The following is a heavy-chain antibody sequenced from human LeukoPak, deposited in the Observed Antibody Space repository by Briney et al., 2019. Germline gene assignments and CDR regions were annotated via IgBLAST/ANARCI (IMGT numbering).Heavy chain of an antibody. V-gene: IGHV3-21*01. J-gene: IGHJ4*02. CDR2: ISSSSSYI. Sequence: NPGGSLRLSCAASGFTFSSYSMNWVRQAPGKGLEWVSSISSSSSYIYYADSVKGRFTISRDNAKNSLYLQMNSLRAEDTAVYYCARAYGDYVQFDYWGQGTLVTVSS. CDR1: GFTFSSYS. D-gene: IGHD4-17*01. CDR3: ARAYGDYVQFDY.